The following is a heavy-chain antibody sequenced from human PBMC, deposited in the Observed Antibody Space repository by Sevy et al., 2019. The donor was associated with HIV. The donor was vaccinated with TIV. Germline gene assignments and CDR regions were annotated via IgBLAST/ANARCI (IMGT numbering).Heavy chain of an antibody. J-gene: IGHJ5*02. CDR1: GYSFTNYG. Sequence: ASVKVSCKASGYSFTNYGIGWVRQAPGQGLEWMGWISGYNGYTNYAQNLQGSLTMTTDTSTSTAYMELRSLRADDTAIYYCAKEGKNIRSWFDPWGQGTLVTVSS. CDR2: ISGYNGYT. V-gene: IGHV1-18*01. D-gene: IGHD3-3*02. CDR3: AKEGKNIRSWFDP.